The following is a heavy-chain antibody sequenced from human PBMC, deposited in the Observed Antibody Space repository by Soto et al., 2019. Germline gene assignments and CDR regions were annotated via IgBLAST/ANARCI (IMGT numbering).Heavy chain of an antibody. D-gene: IGHD6-19*01. Sequence: ASVKVSCKASGGTFSSYAISWVRQAPGQGLEWMGGIIPIFGTANYAQKFQGRVTITADESTSTAYMELRSLRSDDTAVYYCARVPPSIAVAGVTYYFDYWGQGTLVTVSS. V-gene: IGHV1-69*13. CDR2: IIPIFGTA. J-gene: IGHJ4*02. CDR3: ARVPPSIAVAGVTYYFDY. CDR1: GGTFSSYA.